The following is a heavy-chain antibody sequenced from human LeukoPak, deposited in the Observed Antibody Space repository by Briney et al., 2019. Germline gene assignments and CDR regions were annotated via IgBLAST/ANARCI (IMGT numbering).Heavy chain of an antibody. J-gene: IGHJ5*02. CDR3: ARERSSSGGHNWFDP. CDR1: GGYIITSGHY. V-gene: IGHV4-39*07. CDR2: VCYTGVT. Sequence: PSETLSLTCTVSGGYIITSGHYWGWIRQPPGKGREWIGSVCYTGVTSTNPFFRSRMSISVDTSKSQFSLNLTSVTAADAAVYSCARERSSSGGHNWFDPWGQGTPVTVSS. D-gene: IGHD4-23*01.